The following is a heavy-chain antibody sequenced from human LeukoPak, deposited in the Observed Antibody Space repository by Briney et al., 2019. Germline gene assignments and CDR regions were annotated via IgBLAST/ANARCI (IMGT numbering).Heavy chain of an antibody. J-gene: IGHJ4*02. CDR3: AKALIAVAAIDY. Sequence: PGGSLRLSCAASGFPFSSYAMSWVRQAPGKGLEGVSAISGSGGSTYYADSVKGRFTIPRDNPKNTLYLQMNSLRADDTAVYYCAKALIAVAAIDYWGQGTLVTVSS. CDR1: GFPFSSYA. V-gene: IGHV3-23*01. CDR2: ISGSGGST. D-gene: IGHD6-19*01.